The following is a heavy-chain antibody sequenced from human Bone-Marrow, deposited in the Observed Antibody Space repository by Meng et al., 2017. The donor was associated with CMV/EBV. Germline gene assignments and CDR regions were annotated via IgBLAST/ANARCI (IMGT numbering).Heavy chain of an antibody. J-gene: IGHJ4*02. D-gene: IGHD2-15*01. CDR3: ARGGGYL. Sequence: GESLKISCAASGFTFSNHAMHWVRQAPGKGLEWVAAISYDGTKNYYADSVKGRLTISRDNANKTLYLQMNNLRAEARAVYYCARGGGYLWGQGTLVTVSS. CDR1: GFTFSNHA. CDR2: ISYDGTKN. V-gene: IGHV3-30*04.